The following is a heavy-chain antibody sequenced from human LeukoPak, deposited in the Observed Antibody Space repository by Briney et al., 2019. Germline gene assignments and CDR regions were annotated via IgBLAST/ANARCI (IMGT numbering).Heavy chain of an antibody. D-gene: IGHD1-26*01. J-gene: IGHJ3*02. Sequence: SVKVSCKASGGTFSSYAISWVRQAPGQGLEWMGGIIPIFGTANYAQKFQGRVTITADESTSTAYMELSSLRSEDTAVYYCARDVGATRPHAFDIWGQGTMVTVSS. V-gene: IGHV1-69*13. CDR2: IIPIFGTA. CDR3: ARDVGATRPHAFDI. CDR1: GGTFSSYA.